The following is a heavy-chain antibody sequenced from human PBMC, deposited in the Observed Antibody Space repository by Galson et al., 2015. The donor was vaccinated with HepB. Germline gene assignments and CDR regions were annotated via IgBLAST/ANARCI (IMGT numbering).Heavy chain of an antibody. CDR3: ATGTSGDFWSGYYLPY. Sequence: SLRLSCAASGFTFSSYAMSWVRQAPGKGLEWVSAISGSGGSTYYADSVKGRFTISRDNSKNTLYLQMNSLRAEDTAVYYCATGTSGDFWSGYYLPYWGQGVLVTVSS. CDR1: GFTFSSYA. J-gene: IGHJ4*02. CDR2: ISGSGGST. V-gene: IGHV3-23*01. D-gene: IGHD3-3*01.